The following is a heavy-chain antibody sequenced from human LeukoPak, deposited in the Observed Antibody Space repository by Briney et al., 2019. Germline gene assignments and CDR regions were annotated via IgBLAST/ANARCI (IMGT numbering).Heavy chain of an antibody. J-gene: IGHJ4*02. CDR3: ARDNGAPSGFDY. V-gene: IGHV3-33*08. D-gene: IGHD1-26*01. CDR1: GFPVSTNY. Sequence: GGSLRLSCAASGFPVSTNYMNWVRQAPGKGLEWVAVIWYDGSNKYYADSVKGRFTISRDNSKNTLYLQMNSLRAEDTAVYYCARDNGAPSGFDYWGQGTLVTVSS. CDR2: IWYDGSNK.